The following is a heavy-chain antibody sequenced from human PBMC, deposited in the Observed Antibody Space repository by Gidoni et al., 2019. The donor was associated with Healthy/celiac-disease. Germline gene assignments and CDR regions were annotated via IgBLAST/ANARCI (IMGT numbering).Heavy chain of an antibody. Sequence: VESGGVLVQPGGSLRLSCAASGFMFSSYYMSWVRQAPGKGLEWVANIKQDGSEKYYVDSVKGRFTISRDNAKNSLYLQMNSLRAEDTAVYYCTRTAWIHLCFFDYWGQGTLVTVSS. V-gene: IGHV3-7*03. CDR3: TRTAWIHLCFFDY. CDR1: GFMFSSYY. J-gene: IGHJ4*02. D-gene: IGHD5-18*01. CDR2: IKQDGSEK.